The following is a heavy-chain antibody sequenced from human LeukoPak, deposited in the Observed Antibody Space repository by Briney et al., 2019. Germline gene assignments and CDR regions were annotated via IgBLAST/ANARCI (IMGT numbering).Heavy chain of an antibody. CDR2: MNPNSGNT. D-gene: IGHD3-3*01. CDR1: GYTFTSYD. J-gene: IGHJ6*03. Sequence: ASVKVSCKASGYTFTSYDINWVRQATGQGLEWMGWMNPNSGNTGYAQKFQGRVTMTRNTSISTAYMELSSLRSEDTAVYYCARGTGDFWSGYYTGGHYYYYMDVWGKGTTVTVSS. CDR3: ARGTGDFWSGYYTGGHYYYYMDV. V-gene: IGHV1-8*01.